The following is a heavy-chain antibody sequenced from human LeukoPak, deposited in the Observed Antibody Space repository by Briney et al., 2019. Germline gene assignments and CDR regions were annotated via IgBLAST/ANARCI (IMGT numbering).Heavy chain of an antibody. CDR3: ARSAREDAFDI. Sequence: SETLSLTCAVSGGSISSGGYSWSWIRQPPGKGLEWIVYIYHSGSTYYNPSLKSRVTISVDRSKNQFSLKLSSVTAADTAVYYCARSAREDAFDIWGQGTMVTVSS. CDR2: IYHSGST. D-gene: IGHD5-24*01. CDR1: GGSISSGGYS. V-gene: IGHV4-30-2*01. J-gene: IGHJ3*02.